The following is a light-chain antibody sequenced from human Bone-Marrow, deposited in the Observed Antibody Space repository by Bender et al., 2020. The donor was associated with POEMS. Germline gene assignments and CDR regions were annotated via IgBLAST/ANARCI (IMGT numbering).Light chain of an antibody. CDR1: SSNIGAGYD. J-gene: IGLJ2*01. CDR2: GNN. CDR3: ATWDDSRGIVV. V-gene: IGLV1-50*01. Sequence: QSVLTQPPSVSGAPGQRVIISCSGSSSNIGAGYDVHWYQQLPGTAPKLLIFGNNNRPSGVPDRFSGSKSGTSASLAISGLRPEDEADYLCATWDDSRGIVVFGGGTSLTVL.